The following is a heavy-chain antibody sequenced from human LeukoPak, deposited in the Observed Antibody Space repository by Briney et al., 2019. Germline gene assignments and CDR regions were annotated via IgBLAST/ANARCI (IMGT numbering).Heavy chain of an antibody. CDR2: ISGSGGST. CDR1: GFTFSSYA. J-gene: IGHJ4*02. D-gene: IGHD3-10*01. Sequence: GGSLRLSCAASGFTFSSYAMSWVRQTPGEGLEWVSAISGSGGSTYYADSVEGRFNISRDNSNNTLYLQMNSLRDEDTAVYFCAKGKVSDYWGQGTLVTVSS. CDR3: AKGKVSDY. V-gene: IGHV3-23*01.